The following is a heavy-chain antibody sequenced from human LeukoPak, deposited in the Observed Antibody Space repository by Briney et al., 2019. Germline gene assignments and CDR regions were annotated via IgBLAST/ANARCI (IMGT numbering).Heavy chain of an antibody. CDR2: IWYDGSNK. CDR3: ARDLGAVAGTGDY. V-gene: IGHV3-33*01. J-gene: IGHJ4*02. CDR1: GFSFSNYG. Sequence: PGGSLRLSCAASGFSFSNYGMHWVRQAPGKGLEWVAVIWYDGSNKYYADSVKGRFTISRDNSKNTLFLQMNSLRVEDTAVYYCARDLGAVAGTGDYWGQGTLVTVSS. D-gene: IGHD6-19*01.